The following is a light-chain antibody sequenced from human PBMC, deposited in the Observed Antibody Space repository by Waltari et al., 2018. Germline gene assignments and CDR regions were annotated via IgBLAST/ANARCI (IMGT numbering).Light chain of an antibody. CDR2: GVS. Sequence: QSALTQPASVSGSPGQAITISCTGPGRDIGGYNYVSWYQQHPGKAPKLLIYGVSSRSSGVSNRFSGSKSGYAASLTISGLQAEDEAHYYCSSFTSTNTWVFGGGTKLTVL. J-gene: IGLJ3*02. CDR3: SSFTSTNTWV. CDR1: GRDIGGYNY. V-gene: IGLV2-14*03.